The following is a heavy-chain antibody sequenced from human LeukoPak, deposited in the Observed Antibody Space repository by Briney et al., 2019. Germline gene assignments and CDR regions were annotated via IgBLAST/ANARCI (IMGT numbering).Heavy chain of an antibody. CDR3: ARRGAIVVVPAAISYFDY. Sequence: SETLSLTCTVSGGSISSYYWSWIRQPPGKGLEWIGGINHSGSTNYNPSLKSRVTISVDTSKNQFSLKLSSVTAADTAVYYCARRGAIVVVPAAISYFDYWGQGTLVTVSS. J-gene: IGHJ4*02. V-gene: IGHV4-34*01. D-gene: IGHD2-2*02. CDR1: GGSISSYY. CDR2: INHSGST.